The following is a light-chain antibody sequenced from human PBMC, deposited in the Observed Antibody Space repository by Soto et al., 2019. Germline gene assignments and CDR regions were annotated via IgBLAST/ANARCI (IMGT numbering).Light chain of an antibody. Sequence: EIVLTQSPCTLSLSPFERSTLSCRASQSVSSSYLAWYQHRPGQAPRLLIYQTSIRAAGIPARFSASGSGTDFTLTISDVQPEDFALYYCHQRQSWPRTFGQGTKVDIK. V-gene: IGKV3D-20*02. CDR3: HQRQSWPRT. J-gene: IGKJ1*01. CDR2: QTS. CDR1: QSVSSSY.